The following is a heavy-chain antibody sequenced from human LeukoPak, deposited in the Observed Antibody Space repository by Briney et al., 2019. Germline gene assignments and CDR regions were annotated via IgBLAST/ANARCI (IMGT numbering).Heavy chain of an antibody. Sequence: SETLSLTCAVYGGSFSGYYWNWIRQSPGKGLEWIGEIYHSGSTNYKPSLKSRVTISVDTSKNHFSLQLSSVTAADTAVYYCARGVWLAGGYGGYGMDVWGQGTTVTVSS. D-gene: IGHD5-12*01. CDR1: GGSFSGYY. CDR3: ARGVWLAGGYGGYGMDV. J-gene: IGHJ6*02. V-gene: IGHV4-34*01. CDR2: IYHSGST.